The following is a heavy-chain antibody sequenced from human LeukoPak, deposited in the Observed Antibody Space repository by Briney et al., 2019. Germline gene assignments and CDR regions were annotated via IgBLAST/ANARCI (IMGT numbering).Heavy chain of an antibody. CDR1: GGSISGYY. J-gene: IGHJ3*02. D-gene: IGHD1-7*01. Sequence: PSETLSLTCSVSGGSISGYYWTWIRQPAGKGLEWIGRVYTSGCTHYNPSLKTRLTMSVDTSKNQFSLKLSSVTAADTAVYYCARLITGTTTAFDIWGQGTMVTVSS. CDR3: ARLITGTTTAFDI. CDR2: VYTSGCT. V-gene: IGHV4-4*07.